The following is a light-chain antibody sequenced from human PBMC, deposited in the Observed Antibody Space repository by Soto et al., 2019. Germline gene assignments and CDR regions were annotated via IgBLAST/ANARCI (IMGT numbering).Light chain of an antibody. Sequence: IQMTQSPSSLSASVGDRVTIPCRASQGISSYLAWYQQKPGKAPKLLIYAASTLQSGVPSRFSGSGSGTDFTLTISCLQSEDFATYYCQQYYSYPSTFGGGTKVDIK. CDR1: QGISSY. V-gene: IGKV1-8*01. CDR2: AAS. CDR3: QQYYSYPST. J-gene: IGKJ4*01.